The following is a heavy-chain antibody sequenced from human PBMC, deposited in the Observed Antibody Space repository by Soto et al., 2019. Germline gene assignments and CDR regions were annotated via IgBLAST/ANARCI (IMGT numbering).Heavy chain of an antibody. CDR2: IYWNDDK. V-gene: IGHV2-5*01. Sequence: SGPTLVKPTQTLTLTCTFSGFSLSTSGVGVGWIRQPPGKALEWLALIYWNDDKRYSPSLKSRLTITKDTSKNQVVLTMTNMDPVDTATYYCAHSSGAAADVVVTQLAENWFDPWGQGTLVTVSS. D-gene: IGHD6-13*01. CDR1: GFSLSTSGVG. CDR3: AHSSGAAADVVVTQLAENWFDP. J-gene: IGHJ5*02.